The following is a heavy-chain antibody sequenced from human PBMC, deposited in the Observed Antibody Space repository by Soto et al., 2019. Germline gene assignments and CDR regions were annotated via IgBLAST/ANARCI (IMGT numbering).Heavy chain of an antibody. V-gene: IGHV6-1*01. CDR1: GDSFSSNSAA. J-gene: IGHJ6*02. CDR2: TYYRSKWYN. D-gene: IGHD6-19*01. Sequence: SQTLSLTCAISGDSFSSNSAAWNWIRQSPSRGLEWLGRTYYRSKWYNDYAVSVKSRITINPDTSKNQFSLQLNSVTPEDTAVYYCARDRISAVAGNPPIYYGMDVWGQGTTVTVSS. CDR3: ARDRISAVAGNPPIYYGMDV.